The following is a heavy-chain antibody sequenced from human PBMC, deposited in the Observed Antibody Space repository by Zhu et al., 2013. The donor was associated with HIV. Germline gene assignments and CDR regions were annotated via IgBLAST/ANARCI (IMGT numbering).Heavy chain of an antibody. D-gene: IGHD3-10*01. Sequence: QVQLVQSGAEVKKPGASVKVSCKASGYTFTTYGVTWVRQAPGQGLEWMGWISAYNGNTNYAQKFQGRVTMTTDTSTRLVYMELRSLRSDDTAVYFCARVGEGLDYWGQGTLVTGLL. CDR3: ARVGEGLDY. CDR2: ISAYNGNT. V-gene: IGHV1-18*01. J-gene: IGHJ4*02. CDR1: GYTFTTYG.